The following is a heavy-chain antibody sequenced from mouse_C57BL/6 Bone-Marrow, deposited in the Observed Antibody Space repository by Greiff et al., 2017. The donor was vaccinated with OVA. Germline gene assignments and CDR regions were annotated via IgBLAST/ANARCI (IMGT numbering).Heavy chain of an antibody. J-gene: IGHJ3*01. V-gene: IGHV3-6*01. CDR3: AREDYGSSYEDWFAY. D-gene: IGHD1-1*01. CDR2: ISYDGSN. CDR1: GYSITSGYY. Sequence: VQLQQSGPGLVKPSQSLSLTCSVTGYSITSGYYWNWIRQFPGNKLEWMGYISYDGSNNYNPSLKNRISITRDTSKNQFFLKLNSVTTEDTATYYCAREDYGSSYEDWFAYWGQGTLVTVSA.